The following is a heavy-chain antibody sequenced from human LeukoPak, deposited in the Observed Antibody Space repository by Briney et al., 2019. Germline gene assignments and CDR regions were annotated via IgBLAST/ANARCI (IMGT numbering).Heavy chain of an antibody. CDR3: ARGWHAYYYDSSGSPSHDAFDI. CDR1: GFTVSSNY. V-gene: IGHV3-53*01. J-gene: IGHJ3*02. Sequence: PGGSLILSCPAAGFTVSSNYMSWVRQAPGKGLEWVSVIYSGGGTYYAASVKGRFTISRDNSNTTLYLQMNSLRAEDTAVYYCARGWHAYYYDSSGSPSHDAFDIWGQGTMVTASS. D-gene: IGHD3-22*01. CDR2: IYSGGGT.